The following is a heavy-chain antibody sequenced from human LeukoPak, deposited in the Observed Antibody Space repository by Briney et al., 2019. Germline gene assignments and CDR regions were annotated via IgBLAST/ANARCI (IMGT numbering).Heavy chain of an antibody. D-gene: IGHD5-12*01. V-gene: IGHV3-23*01. CDR3: AKGHLDILTTIFDY. Sequence: PGGSLRLSCAASGFTFDDYAMHWVRQAPGKGLEWVSAISGSDGSTYYADSVKGRFTISGDNSKNTQFLQMNSLRVEDTAVYYCAKGHLDILTTIFDYWGQGTLVTVSS. CDR1: GFTFDDYA. CDR2: ISGSDGST. J-gene: IGHJ4*02.